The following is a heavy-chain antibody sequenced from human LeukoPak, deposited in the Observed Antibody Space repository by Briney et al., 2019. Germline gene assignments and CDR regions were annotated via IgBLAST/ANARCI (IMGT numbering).Heavy chain of an antibody. CDR3: ARTGIGHCSGGSCYPQGWFAP. CDR1: GYTFTGYY. J-gene: IGHJ5*02. Sequence: ASVKVSCKASGYTFTGYYMHWVRQAPGQGLEWMGWINPSSGGTNYAQKFQGRVTMTRDTSMSTAYMELSRLRSDDTAVYYCARTGIGHCSGGSCYPQGWFAPWGQGTLVTVSS. D-gene: IGHD2-15*01. V-gene: IGHV1-2*02. CDR2: INPSSGGT.